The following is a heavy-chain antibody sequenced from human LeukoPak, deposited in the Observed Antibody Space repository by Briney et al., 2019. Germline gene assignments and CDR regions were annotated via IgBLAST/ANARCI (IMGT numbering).Heavy chain of an antibody. CDR2: ISGSGATT. D-gene: IGHD3-10*01. CDR3: AKYIFSYGSGSYLAH. Sequence: GGTLRLSCAASGFTFRSYGMSWVRQAPGRGLEWVSGISGSGATTYYADYVRGRFITSRDSSQNTLYLQMNGLRAEDTAVYFCAKYIFSYGSGSYLAHWGQGTLVTVSS. J-gene: IGHJ4*02. V-gene: IGHV3-23*01. CDR1: GFTFRSYG.